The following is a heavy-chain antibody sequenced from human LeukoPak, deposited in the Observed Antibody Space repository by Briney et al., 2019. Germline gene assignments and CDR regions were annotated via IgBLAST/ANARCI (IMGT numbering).Heavy chain of an antibody. Sequence: GGSLRLSCAASGFTFSSYGMHGVRPAPPKGREGVAVIWYDGSNKYYADSAKGRFTLSREHAKNTLYLQMNILRARTQAGVYCARDPDYWGQGTLVTVSS. CDR2: IWYDGSNK. J-gene: IGHJ4*02. CDR1: GFTFSSYG. CDR3: ARDPDY. V-gene: IGHV3-33*01.